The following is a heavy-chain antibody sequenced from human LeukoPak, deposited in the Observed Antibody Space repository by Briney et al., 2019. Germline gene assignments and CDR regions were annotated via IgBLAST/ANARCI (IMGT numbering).Heavy chain of an antibody. CDR2: INHSGST. D-gene: IGHD1-7*01. V-gene: IGHV4-34*01. CDR3: ARARLSGTTYNY. Sequence: SETLSLTCAVYGGSFSGYYLSWIRQPPGKGLEWIGEINHSGSTNYNPSLKSRVTISVDTSKNQFSLKLSSVTAADTAVYYCARARLSGTTYNYWGQGTLVTVSS. CDR1: GGSFSGYY. J-gene: IGHJ4*02.